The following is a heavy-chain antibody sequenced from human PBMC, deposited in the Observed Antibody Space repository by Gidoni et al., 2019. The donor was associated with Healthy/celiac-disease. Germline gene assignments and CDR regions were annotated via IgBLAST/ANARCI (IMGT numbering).Heavy chain of an antibody. CDR3: ARGDSGSYYVGY. D-gene: IGHD1-26*01. V-gene: IGHV1-69*01. J-gene: IGHJ4*02. CDR2: IIPIFGTA. CDR1: GGPFSSYA. Sequence: QVQLVQSGAEVKKPGSSVKVSCKASGGPFSSYALSWVRQAPGQGREWMGGIIPIFGTANYAQKFQGRVTITADESTSTAYMELSSLRSEDTAVYYCARGDSGSYYVGYWGQGTLVTVSS.